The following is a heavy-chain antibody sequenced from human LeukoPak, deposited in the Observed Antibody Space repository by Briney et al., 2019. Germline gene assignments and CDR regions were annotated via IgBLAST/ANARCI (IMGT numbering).Heavy chain of an antibody. J-gene: IGHJ4*02. D-gene: IGHD3-10*02. V-gene: IGHV3-30*18. CDR2: ISYDGSNK. CDR3: AKDNLMFGELSDLDY. Sequence: GGSLRLSCAASEFTFSSYGMHWVRQAPGKGLEWVAVISYDGSNKYYADSVKGRFTISRDNSKNTLYLQMNSLRAEDTAVYYCAKDNLMFGELSDLDYWGQGTLVTVSS. CDR1: EFTFSSYG.